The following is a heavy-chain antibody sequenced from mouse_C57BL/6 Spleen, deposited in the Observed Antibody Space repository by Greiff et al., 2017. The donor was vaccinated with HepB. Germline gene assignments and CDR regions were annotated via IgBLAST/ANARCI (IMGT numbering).Heavy chain of an antibody. Sequence: QVQLKQPGAELVKPGASVKLSCKASGYTFTSYWMQWVKQRPGQGLEWIGEIDPSDSYTNYNQKFKGKATLTVDTSSSTAYMQLSSLTSEDSAVYYCARGGTTVVGDYWYFDVWGTGTTVTVSS. J-gene: IGHJ1*03. CDR1: GYTFTSYW. V-gene: IGHV1-50*01. CDR3: ARGGTTVVGDYWYFDV. D-gene: IGHD1-1*01. CDR2: IDPSDSYT.